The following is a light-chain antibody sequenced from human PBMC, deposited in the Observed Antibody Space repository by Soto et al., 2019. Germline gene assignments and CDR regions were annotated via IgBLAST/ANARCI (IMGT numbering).Light chain of an antibody. V-gene: IGLV1-47*02. CDR1: SSNIGSNY. CDR2: NDN. CDR3: ASWDDSLSGWV. J-gene: IGLJ3*02. Sequence: QAVVTQPPSASGTPGQRVTISCSGSSSNIGSNYVSWYQQLPGSAPKLLIYNDNERPSGVPDRVSGSKSGTSASLAVSGLRSEDEADYYCASWDDSLSGWVFGGGTKLTVL.